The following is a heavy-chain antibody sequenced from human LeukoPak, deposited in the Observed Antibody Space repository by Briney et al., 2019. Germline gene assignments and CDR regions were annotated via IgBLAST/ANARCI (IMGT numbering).Heavy chain of an antibody. Sequence: GGSLKLSCAASGFSFSGSALHWVRQAPGKGPEWVGRIRSKANGYTTAYGVSMKGRFTISRDDSKRTAYVQMNSLKIEDTAVYYCTRLGGGDAFDIWGPGTMVTVSS. CDR3: TRLGGGDAFDI. CDR2: IRSKANGYTT. V-gene: IGHV3-73*01. J-gene: IGHJ3*02. CDR1: GFSFSGSA.